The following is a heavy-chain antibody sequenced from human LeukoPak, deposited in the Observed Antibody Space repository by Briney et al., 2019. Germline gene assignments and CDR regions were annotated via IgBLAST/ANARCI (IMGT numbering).Heavy chain of an antibody. J-gene: IGHJ3*02. D-gene: IGHD3-10*01. CDR1: GYTFTSYG. Sequence: ASVKVSCKASGYTFTSYGISWVRQAPGQGLEWMGWISAYNGNTNYAQKLQGRVTMTTDTSTSTACMELRSLRSDDTAVYYCARGHLRITMVRGVIRDAFDIWGQGTMVTVSS. CDR2: ISAYNGNT. CDR3: ARGHLRITMVRGVIRDAFDI. V-gene: IGHV1-18*04.